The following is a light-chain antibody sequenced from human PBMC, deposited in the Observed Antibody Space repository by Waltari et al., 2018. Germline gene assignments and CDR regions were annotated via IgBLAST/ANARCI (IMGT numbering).Light chain of an antibody. V-gene: IGLV3-27*01. CDR2: QDN. CDR3: YSASDNNLVI. Sequence: SYELTPPSSASVSPGQPARITCSGDILAKTHARWFQQKPGQAPLLVIFQDNLRPSGIPERFSGSSSGTTVTLTISGAHVDDEADYHCYSASDNNLVIFGGGTKLTVL. CDR1: ILAKTH. J-gene: IGLJ2*01.